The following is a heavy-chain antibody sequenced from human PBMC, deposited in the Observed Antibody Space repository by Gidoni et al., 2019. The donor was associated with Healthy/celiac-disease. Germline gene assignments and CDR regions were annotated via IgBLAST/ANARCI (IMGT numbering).Heavy chain of an antibody. CDR3: ASSLKARIAVAPGDFDY. Sequence: QVQLVQSGAEVKKPGSSVHVSCKASGGTFSSYSISWVRQAPGQGLEWMGGIIPIFCTANYAQKLQGRVTITADESTSTAYMELSRLRSEDTAVYYCASSLKARIAVAPGDFDYWGQGTLVTVSA. J-gene: IGHJ4*02. D-gene: IGHD6-19*01. V-gene: IGHV1-69*01. CDR1: GGTFSSYS. CDR2: IIPIFCTA.